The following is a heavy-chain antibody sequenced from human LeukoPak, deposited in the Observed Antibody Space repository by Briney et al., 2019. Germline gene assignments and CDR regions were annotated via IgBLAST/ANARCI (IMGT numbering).Heavy chain of an antibody. J-gene: IGHJ5*02. V-gene: IGHV4-34*01. CDR2: INHRGST. CDR1: GRSFSGYY. Sequence: SETLSLTCGVYGRSFSGYYWSWIRQPPGKGLEWIGEINHRGSTNYNPPLKGRVIISVDTSKDQSSLRLTSVTAADTAVYYCARGTVVAAISWFDPWGQGTLVTVSS. CDR3: ARGTVVAAISWFDP. D-gene: IGHD2-15*01.